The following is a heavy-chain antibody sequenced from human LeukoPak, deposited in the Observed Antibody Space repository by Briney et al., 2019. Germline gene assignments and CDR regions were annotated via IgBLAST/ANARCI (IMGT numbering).Heavy chain of an antibody. CDR2: INQDGSEK. CDR1: GFTFSNYW. D-gene: IGHD2-15*01. J-gene: IGHJ6*03. CDR3: ARVLRYCSGGNCYSGGLGYMDV. Sequence: GGSLRLSCAASGFTFSNYWMSWVRQAPGKGLEWVANINQDGSEKNYVDSVKGRFTISRDNAKNSLYLQMNSLRAEDTAVYYCARVLRYCSGGNCYSGGLGYMDVWGKGTTVTISS. V-gene: IGHV3-7*03.